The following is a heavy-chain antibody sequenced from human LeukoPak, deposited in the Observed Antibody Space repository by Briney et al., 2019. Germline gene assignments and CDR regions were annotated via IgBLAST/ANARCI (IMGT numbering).Heavy chain of an antibody. CDR3: AKGDYGSGLNYYYGMDV. CDR2: ISGSGGST. CDR1: GFTFSSYA. Sequence: GASLRPSCAASGFTFSSYAMSWVRQAPGKGLEWVSAISGSGGSTYYADSVKGRFTISRDNSKNTLYLQMNSLRAEDTAVYYCAKGDYGSGLNYYYGMDVWGQGTTVTVSS. V-gene: IGHV3-23*01. J-gene: IGHJ6*02. D-gene: IGHD3-10*01.